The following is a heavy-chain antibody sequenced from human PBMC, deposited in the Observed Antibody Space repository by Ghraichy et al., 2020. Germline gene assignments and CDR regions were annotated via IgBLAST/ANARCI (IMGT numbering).Heavy chain of an antibody. D-gene: IGHD6-13*01. CDR1: GFTFDDYD. Sequence: GGSLRLSCAASGFTFDDYDMHWVRQAPGKGLEWVSGISWNSGSIGYADSVKGRFTISRDNAKNSLYLIMNRLSVEDTALNYCAKIAAAGVTAYYFDYWGQGPLVTVPS. J-gene: IGHJ4*02. V-gene: IGHV3-9*01. CDR2: ISWNSGSI. CDR3: AKIAAAGVTAYYFDY.